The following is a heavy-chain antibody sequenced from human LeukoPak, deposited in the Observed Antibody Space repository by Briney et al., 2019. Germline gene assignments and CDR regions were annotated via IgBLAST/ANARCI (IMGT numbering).Heavy chain of an antibody. CDR3: ARVAVAGLYYYYGMDV. CDR1: GFTYSSYS. D-gene: IGHD6-19*01. CDR2: ISSSSSYI. V-gene: IGHV3-21*01. Sequence: GGSLRLSCAASGFTYSSYSMNWVRQAPGKGLEWVSSISSSSSYIYYADSVKGRFTISRDNAKNSLYLQMNSLRAEDTAVYYCARVAVAGLYYYYGMDVWGQGTTVTVSS. J-gene: IGHJ6*02.